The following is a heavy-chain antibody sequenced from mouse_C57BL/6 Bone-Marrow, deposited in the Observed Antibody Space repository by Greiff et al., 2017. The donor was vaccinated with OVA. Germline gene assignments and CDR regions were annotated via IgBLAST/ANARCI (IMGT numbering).Heavy chain of an antibody. J-gene: IGHJ2*01. V-gene: IGHV1-61*01. CDR1: GYTFTSYW. D-gene: IGHD1-1*01. CDR2: IYPSDSET. CDR3: AITTVVEFDY. Sequence: QVQLQQPGAELVRPGSSVKLSCTASGYTFTSYWMDWVKQRPGQGLEWIGNIYPSDSETHYNQKFKDKATLTVDKSSSTAYMQLSSLTSEDSAVYYCAITTVVEFDYWGQGTTLTVSS.